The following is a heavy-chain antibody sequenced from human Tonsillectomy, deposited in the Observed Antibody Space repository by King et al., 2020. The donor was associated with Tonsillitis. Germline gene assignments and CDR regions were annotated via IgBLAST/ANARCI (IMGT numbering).Heavy chain of an antibody. CDR1: GFTVSGNY. D-gene: IGHD5-24*01. CDR3: ARGQTGRDGYNPYWYFDL. V-gene: IGHV3-53*01. CDR2: IYRGGNT. J-gene: IGHJ2*01. Sequence: VQLVESGGGLIQPGGSLRLSCAASGFTVSGNYLSWVRQAPGKRPDWVAVIYRGGNTYYADSVKGRFTISRDSSNNTLYLQMNSLRPEDTAVYYCARGQTGRDGYNPYWYFDLWGRGTLVTVSS.